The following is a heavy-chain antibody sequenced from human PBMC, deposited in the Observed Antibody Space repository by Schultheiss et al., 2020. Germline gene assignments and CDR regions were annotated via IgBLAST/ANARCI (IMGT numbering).Heavy chain of an antibody. J-gene: IGHJ4*02. CDR2: ISSSSSYT. CDR1: GFTFSSYG. V-gene: IGHV3-21*05. D-gene: IGHD3-16*02. CDR3: ARELDDYVWGSYRTFDY. Sequence: GGSLRLSCAASGFTFSSYGMHWVRQAPGKGLEWVSYISSSSSYTNYADSVKGRFTISRDNAKNSLYLQMNSLRAEDTAVYYCARELDDYVWGSYRTFDYWGQGTLVTVS.